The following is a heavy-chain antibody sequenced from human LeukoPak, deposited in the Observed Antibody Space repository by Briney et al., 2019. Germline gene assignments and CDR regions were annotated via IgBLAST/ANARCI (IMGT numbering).Heavy chain of an antibody. CDR1: GGSFSGYY. V-gene: IGHV4-34*01. Sequence: SETLSLTCAVYGGSFSGYYWSWIRQLPGKGLEWIGEINHSGSTNYNPSLKSRVTISVDTSKNQFSLKLSSVTAADTAVYYCAREEVGATPEYFDYWGQGTLVTVSS. J-gene: IGHJ4*02. D-gene: IGHD1-26*01. CDR2: INHSGST. CDR3: AREEVGATPEYFDY.